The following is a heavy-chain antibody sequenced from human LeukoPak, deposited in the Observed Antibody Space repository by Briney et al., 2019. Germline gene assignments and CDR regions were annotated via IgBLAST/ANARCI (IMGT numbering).Heavy chain of an antibody. CDR1: GYILTELS. CDR2: FDPEDGET. CDR3: ATDDYNNYESAFDI. V-gene: IGHV1-24*01. D-gene: IGHD4-11*01. J-gene: IGHJ3*02. Sequence: ASVKVSCKVSGYILTELSMHWVRQAPGRGLEWMGGFDPEDGETIYAQKFQGRVTMTEDTSTDTAYMELSSLRSDDTAVYYCATDDYNNYESAFDIWGQGTMVTVSS.